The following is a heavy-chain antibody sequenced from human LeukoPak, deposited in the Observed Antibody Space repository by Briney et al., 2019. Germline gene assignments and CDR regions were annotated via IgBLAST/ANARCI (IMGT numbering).Heavy chain of an antibody. V-gene: IGHV1-2*02. D-gene: IGHD1-14*01. CDR3: VREGITKAFDL. CDR1: GFTLTVYY. Sequence: ASVKVSCKASGFTLTVYYMHWVRLAPGQGLEWMGYINPHSGVTSFPQKFRGRVTLTTDTSISAAYMELSSLISDDTAMYYCVREGITKAFDLWGQGGLVTVSS. J-gene: IGHJ4*02. CDR2: INPHSGVT.